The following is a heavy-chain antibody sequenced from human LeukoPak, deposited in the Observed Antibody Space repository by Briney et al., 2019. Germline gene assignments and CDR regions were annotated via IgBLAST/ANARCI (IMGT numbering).Heavy chain of an antibody. J-gene: IGHJ4*02. CDR2: IYYSGST. V-gene: IGHV4-39*01. CDR1: GGSISSSSYY. Sequence: SETLSLTCTVSGGSISSSSYYWGWVRQPPGKGLECIGSIYYSGSTYYNPSLKSRVTISVDTSKNQFSLKLSSVTAADTAVYYCARLEAYWGQGTLVTVSS. CDR3: ARLEAY. D-gene: IGHD3-3*01.